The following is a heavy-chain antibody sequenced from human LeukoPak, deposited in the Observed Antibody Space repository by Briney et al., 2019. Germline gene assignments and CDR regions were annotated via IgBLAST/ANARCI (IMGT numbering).Heavy chain of an antibody. CDR2: FYHTGST. J-gene: IGHJ4*02. Sequence: SETLSLTCTVSGGSITTYYWTWIRQTPDKGLQFIGSFYHTGSTNYNPSLESAVTISEDTSKNQISLKLSSVTAADTAVYYCAGGSSSWRDYWGQGTLVTVSS. CDR1: GGSITTYY. V-gene: IGHV4-59*08. D-gene: IGHD6-13*01. CDR3: AGGSSSWRDY.